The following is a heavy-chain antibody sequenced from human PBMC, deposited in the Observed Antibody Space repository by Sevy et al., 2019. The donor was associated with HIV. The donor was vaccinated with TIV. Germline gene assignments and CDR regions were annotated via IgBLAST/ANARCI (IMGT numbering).Heavy chain of an antibody. J-gene: IGHJ4*02. CDR1: GYTFTGYY. CDR2: INPNSGGT. V-gene: IGHV1-2*02. D-gene: IGHD1-26*01. Sequence: ASVKVSCKASGYTFTGYYMHWVRQAPGQGLEWMGWINPNSGGTNYAQKFQGGVTMTRDTSISTAYMELSRLRSDDTAAYYCARDRTIVGATTRAFGYWGQGTLVTVSS. CDR3: ARDRTIVGATTRAFGY.